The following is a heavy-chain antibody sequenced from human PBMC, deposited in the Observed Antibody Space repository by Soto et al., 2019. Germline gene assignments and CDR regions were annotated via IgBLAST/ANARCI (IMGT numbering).Heavy chain of an antibody. J-gene: IGHJ4*02. Sequence: PGGSLRLSCAASGFTFSTYPMHWVRQAPGKAPEYVSAITSNGDSTYYANSVKGRFIISRDNSKNTLYLQMGSLRPEDTAVYYCARDLYYYDKWGRGTLVTVSS. V-gene: IGHV3-64*01. CDR2: ITSNGDST. CDR3: ARDLYYYDK. D-gene: IGHD3-22*01. CDR1: GFTFSTYP.